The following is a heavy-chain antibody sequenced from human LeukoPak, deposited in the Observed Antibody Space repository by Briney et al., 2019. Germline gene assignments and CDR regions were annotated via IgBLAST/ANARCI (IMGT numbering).Heavy chain of an antibody. CDR1: GGSISSGGYY. V-gene: IGHV4-61*02. CDR2: IYTSGST. J-gene: IGHJ4*02. D-gene: IGHD3-3*01. Sequence: SQTLSLTCTVSGGSISSGGYYWSWIRQPAGKGLEWIGRIYTSGSTNYNPSLKSRVTISEDTSKNQFSLKLSSVTAADTAVYYCARVGPFTIFGAGADYWGQGTLVTVSS. CDR3: ARVGPFTIFGAGADY.